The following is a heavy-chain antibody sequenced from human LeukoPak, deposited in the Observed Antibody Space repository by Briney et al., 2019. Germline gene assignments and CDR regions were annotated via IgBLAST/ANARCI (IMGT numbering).Heavy chain of an antibody. CDR1: GGSISSGGYY. J-gene: IGHJ4*02. V-gene: IGHV4-31*03. CDR3: ARITGTTYYFDY. CDR2: IYYSGST. D-gene: IGHD1-20*01. Sequence: PSETLSLTCTVSGGSISSGGYYWSWIRQHPGKGLECIGYIYYSGSTYYNPSLKSRVTISVDTSKNQFSLKLSSVTAADTAVYYCARITGTTYYFDYWGQGTLVTVSS.